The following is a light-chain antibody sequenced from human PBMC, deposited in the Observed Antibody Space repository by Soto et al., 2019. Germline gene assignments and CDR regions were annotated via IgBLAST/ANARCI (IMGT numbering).Light chain of an antibody. Sequence: QSVRTKPASVYRAPGQSLTISCTGTSSDVGSYNLVSWYQQHPGKAPELMIYEGSKRPSGVSNRFSGSNSGNTASLTISGLQAEDEADYYCCSYVGSDYVFGTGTKVTVL. CDR2: EGS. J-gene: IGLJ1*01. CDR1: SSDVGSYNL. CDR3: CSYVGSDYV. V-gene: IGLV2-23*01.